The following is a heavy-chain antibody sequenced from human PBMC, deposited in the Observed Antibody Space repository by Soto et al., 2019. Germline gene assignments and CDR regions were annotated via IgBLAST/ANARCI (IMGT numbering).Heavy chain of an antibody. CDR3: TTDYGDFWNGYWSGTDV. CDR2: IKSKINGGTT. Sequence: PGGSLRLSCAASGFTFSKAWMNWVRQAPGKGLEWVGRIKSKINGGTTDYGAPVKGRVSISRDDSKNTLYLQMSSLKTEDTAVYYCTTDYGDFWNGYWSGTDVWGQGTTVTVSS. CDR1: GFTFSKAW. D-gene: IGHD3-3*01. V-gene: IGHV3-15*07. J-gene: IGHJ6*02.